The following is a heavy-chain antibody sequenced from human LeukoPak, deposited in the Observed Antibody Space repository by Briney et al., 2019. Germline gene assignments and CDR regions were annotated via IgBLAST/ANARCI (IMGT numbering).Heavy chain of an antibody. V-gene: IGHV4-31*03. J-gene: IGHJ3*02. Sequence: SETLSLTCTVSGGSISSGGYYWSWIRQHPGKGLEWIGYIYYSGSTYYNPSLKSRVTISVDRSKNQFSLKLSSVTAADTAVYYCASQPYYYDSSGYYYSGAFDIWGQGTMVTVSS. CDR3: ASQPYYYDSSGYYYSGAFDI. CDR1: GGSISSGGYY. CDR2: IYYSGST. D-gene: IGHD3-22*01.